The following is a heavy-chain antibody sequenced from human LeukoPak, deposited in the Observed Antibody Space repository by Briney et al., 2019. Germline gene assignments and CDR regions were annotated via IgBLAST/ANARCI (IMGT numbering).Heavy chain of an antibody. CDR2: ISGSGGST. Sequence: GGSLRLSCAASGFTFSSYGMSWVRQAPGKGLEWVSAISGSGGSTYYADSVKGRFTISRDNSKNTLYLQMNSLRAEDAAVYYCAKGLVAAAGTPSAFDIWGQGTMVTVSS. D-gene: IGHD6-13*01. CDR1: GFTFSSYG. V-gene: IGHV3-23*01. CDR3: AKGLVAAAGTPSAFDI. J-gene: IGHJ3*02.